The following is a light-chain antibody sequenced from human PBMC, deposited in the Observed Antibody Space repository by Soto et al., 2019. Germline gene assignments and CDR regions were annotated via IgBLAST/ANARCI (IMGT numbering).Light chain of an antibody. V-gene: IGLV2-8*01. CDR2: DVN. CDR1: SSDVGAHNY. CDR3: SSYAGGNNWV. Sequence: QSALTQPPSASGSPGQSLTISCTGTSSDVGAHNYVSWYQQNPGKAPKLMLYDVNKRPSGVPDRFSGSKSGNTASLTVSGLQAEDEADYYCSSYAGGNNWVFGGGTNLTVL. J-gene: IGLJ3*02.